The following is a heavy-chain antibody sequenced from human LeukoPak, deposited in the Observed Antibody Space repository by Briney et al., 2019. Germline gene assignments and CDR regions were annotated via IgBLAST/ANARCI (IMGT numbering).Heavy chain of an antibody. D-gene: IGHD3-10*01. CDR2: IIPILGIA. V-gene: IGHV1-69*04. CDR1: GGTFSSYA. CDR3: ARVKVVWSLPDY. Sequence: GASVKVSCKASGGTFSSYAISWVRQAPGQGLEWMGRIIPILGIANYAQKFQGRVTITADKSTSTAYMELSSLRSEDTAVYYCARVKVVWSLPDYWGQGTLVTVSS. J-gene: IGHJ4*02.